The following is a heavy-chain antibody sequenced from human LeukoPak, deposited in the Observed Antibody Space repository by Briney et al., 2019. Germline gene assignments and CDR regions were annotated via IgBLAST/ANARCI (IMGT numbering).Heavy chain of an antibody. D-gene: IGHD2-2*01. J-gene: IGHJ4*02. V-gene: IGHV3-30*02. Sequence: PGGSLRLSCAASGFTLSSYGMHWVRQAPGKGLEWVAFIRYDGSNKYYADSVKGRFTISRDNSKNTLYLQMNSLRAEDTAVYYCAKDLHHSIVVVPAALDYWGQGTLVTVSS. CDR2: IRYDGSNK. CDR1: GFTLSSYG. CDR3: AKDLHHSIVVVPAALDY.